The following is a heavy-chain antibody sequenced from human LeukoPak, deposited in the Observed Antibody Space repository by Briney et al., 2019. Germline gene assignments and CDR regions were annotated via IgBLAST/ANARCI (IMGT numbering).Heavy chain of an antibody. Sequence: PGGSLRLSCKGSGYSFTSYWIGWVRQMPGKGLEWMGIIYPGDSDTRYSPSFQGQVTISADKSISTAYLQWSSLKASDTAMYYCARLITIFGAGTGYLDYWGQGTLVTVSS. D-gene: IGHD3-3*01. CDR3: ARLITIFGAGTGYLDY. V-gene: IGHV5-51*01. J-gene: IGHJ4*02. CDR1: GYSFTSYW. CDR2: IYPGDSDT.